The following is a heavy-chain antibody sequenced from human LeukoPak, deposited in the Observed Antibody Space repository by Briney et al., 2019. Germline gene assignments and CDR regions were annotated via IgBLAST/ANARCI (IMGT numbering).Heavy chain of an antibody. CDR3: ARDLSTLVPAAIWFDP. J-gene: IGHJ5*02. CDR2: ISSSSSYI. CDR1: GFAFSSYG. V-gene: IGHV3-21*01. Sequence: NPGGSLRLSCAASGFAFSSYGMHWVRQAPGKGLEWVSSISSSSSYIYYADSVKGRFTISRDNAKNSLYLQMNSLRAEDTAVYYCARDLSTLVPAAIWFDPWGQGTLVTVSS. D-gene: IGHD2-2*01.